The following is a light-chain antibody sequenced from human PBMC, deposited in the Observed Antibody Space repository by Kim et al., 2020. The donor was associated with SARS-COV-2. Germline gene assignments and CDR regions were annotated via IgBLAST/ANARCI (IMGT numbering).Light chain of an antibody. CDR2: DSS. Sequence: EVVLTQSPGTLSLSPGETATLSCRASQSVNTRFLAWYQQKPGQAPRLLIYDSSSRATGIPDRFSGSGSGTDFTLTISRLEPEDFAVYYCQQYHTSSWTFGQGTKVDIK. CDR3: QQYHTSSWT. CDR1: QSVNTRF. V-gene: IGKV3-20*01. J-gene: IGKJ1*01.